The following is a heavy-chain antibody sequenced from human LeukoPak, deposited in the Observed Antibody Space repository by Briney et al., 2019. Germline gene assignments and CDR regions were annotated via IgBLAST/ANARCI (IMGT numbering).Heavy chain of an antibody. CDR2: ISVSSSSL. D-gene: IGHD3-10*01. CDR3: AKSFWWFGEFSPFDY. CDR1: GFTFSSYG. J-gene: IGHJ4*02. V-gene: IGHV3-21*01. Sequence: PGGSLRLSCAASGFTFSSYGMNWVRQAPGKGLEWVSSISVSSSSLYYADSVKGRFTISRDNAKNSLYLQMNSLRAEDTAVYYCAKSFWWFGEFSPFDYWGQGTLVTVSS.